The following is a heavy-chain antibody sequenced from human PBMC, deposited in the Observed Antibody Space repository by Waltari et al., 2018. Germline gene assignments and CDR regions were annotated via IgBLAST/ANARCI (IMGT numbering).Heavy chain of an antibody. CDR1: GFTFSSSA. D-gene: IGHD1-1*01. Sequence: EVQLLESGGGLDQPGGSLSLPCAASGFTFSSSAMSWVRQAPGKGREWVSVIYSGGSTNYIDSVRGRFTISRDSSKNTLYLQMNSLRAEDTAVYYCAKVDNVGLNNYWGQGTLVTVSS. CDR2: IYSGGST. V-gene: IGHV3-23*03. J-gene: IGHJ4*02. CDR3: AKVDNVGLNNY.